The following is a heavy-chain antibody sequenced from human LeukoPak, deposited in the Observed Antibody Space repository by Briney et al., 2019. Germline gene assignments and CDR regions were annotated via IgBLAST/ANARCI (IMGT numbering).Heavy chain of an antibody. CDR1: GYTFTSYG. CDR3: ARDGYCSGGSCYSRRYYYYYGMDV. CDR2: ISAYNGNT. Sequence: GASVKVSCKASGYTFTSYGISWVRQAPGQGLEWMGWISAYNGNTNYAQKLQGRVTMTTDTSTGTAYMELRSLRSDDTAVYYCARDGYCSGGSCYSRRYYYYYGMDVWGQGTTVTVSS. V-gene: IGHV1-18*01. J-gene: IGHJ6*02. D-gene: IGHD2-15*01.